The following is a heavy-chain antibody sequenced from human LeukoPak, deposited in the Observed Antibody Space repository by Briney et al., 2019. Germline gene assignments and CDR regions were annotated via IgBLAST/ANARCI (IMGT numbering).Heavy chain of an antibody. CDR2: IHYSGST. D-gene: IGHD3-10*01. Sequence: SETLSLTCTVSGGSISSSSYYWGWIRQPPGKGLEWIGNIHYSGSTYYNPSLKSRVTISVDTSKNQFSLKLSSVTAADTAVYYCARDRYYGSGSPDLKYWGQGTLVTVSS. CDR1: GGSISSSSYY. V-gene: IGHV4-39*07. J-gene: IGHJ4*02. CDR3: ARDRYYGSGSPDLKY.